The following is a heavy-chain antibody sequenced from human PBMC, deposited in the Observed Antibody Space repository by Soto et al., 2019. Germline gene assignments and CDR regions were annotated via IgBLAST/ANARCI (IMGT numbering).Heavy chain of an antibody. CDR2: IIPIFGTA. CDR3: ARAVYYDFWSGYYRGFDP. CDR1: GGTFSSYA. Sequence: GASVKVSCKASGGTFSSYAISWVRQAPGQGLEWMGGIIPIFGTANYAQKFQGRVTITADESTSTAYMELSSLRSEDTAVYYCARAVYYDFWSGYYRGFDPWGQGTLVTVSS. V-gene: IGHV1-69*13. D-gene: IGHD3-3*01. J-gene: IGHJ5*02.